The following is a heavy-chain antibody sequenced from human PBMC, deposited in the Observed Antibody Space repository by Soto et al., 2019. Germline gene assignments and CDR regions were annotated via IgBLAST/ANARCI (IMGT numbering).Heavy chain of an antibody. CDR1: GFTFSGYA. J-gene: IGHJ3*02. CDR2: ITYNGGNK. Sequence: QVQLVESGGGVVQPGTSLRLSCTASGFTFSGYAMHWVRQAPDKKLEWLTCITYNGGNKYYTDSAKGRFTISRDNSKNTLFLQMDSLRPEDTAVYYCTRDDGFDIWGQWTMVTVSS. V-gene: IGHV3-30-3*01. CDR3: TRDDGFDI.